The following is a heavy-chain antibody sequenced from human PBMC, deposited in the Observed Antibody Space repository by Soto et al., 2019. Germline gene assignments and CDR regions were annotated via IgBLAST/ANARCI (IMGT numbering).Heavy chain of an antibody. D-gene: IGHD3-16*01. Sequence: GASVEVSCKVSGYTLSELSMHWVRQAPGKGLEWMGGFDPEDGETIYAQKFQGRVTMTEDTSTDTAYMELRSLRYDDTAVYYCAKYEGGCVAFDIWGQGTMVTVSS. CDR2: FDPEDGET. CDR1: GYTLSELS. CDR3: AKYEGGCVAFDI. V-gene: IGHV1-24*01. J-gene: IGHJ3*02.